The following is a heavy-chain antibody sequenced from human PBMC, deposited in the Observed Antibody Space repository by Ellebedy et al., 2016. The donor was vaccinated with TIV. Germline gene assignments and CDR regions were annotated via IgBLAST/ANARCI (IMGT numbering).Heavy chain of an antibody. Sequence: GESLKISXAASGFTFSSPSMNWVRQAPGKGLEWLSYISGRSNIIYYADSVRGRFTISRDNAKNSLYLQMSSLRDEDTTVYYCTTDYYDNSGYRMLGGYWGQGTLVTVSS. CDR2: ISGRSNII. CDR1: GFTFSSPS. D-gene: IGHD3-22*01. V-gene: IGHV3-48*02. CDR3: TTDYYDNSGYRMLGGY. J-gene: IGHJ4*02.